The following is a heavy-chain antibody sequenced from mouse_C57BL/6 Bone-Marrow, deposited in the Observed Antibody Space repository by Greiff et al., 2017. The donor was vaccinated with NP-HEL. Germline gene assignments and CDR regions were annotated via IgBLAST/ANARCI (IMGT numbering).Heavy chain of an antibody. Sequence: VQLQQPGAELVKPGASVKLSCKASGYTFTSYWMHWVKQRPGRGLEWIGMIHPNSGSTNYNEKFKSKATLTVDKSSSTAYMQLSSLTSEDSAVYYCARSPIYYDYPFAYWGQGTLVTVSA. D-gene: IGHD2-4*01. V-gene: IGHV1-64*01. J-gene: IGHJ3*01. CDR1: GYTFTSYW. CDR2: IHPNSGST. CDR3: ARSPIYYDYPFAY.